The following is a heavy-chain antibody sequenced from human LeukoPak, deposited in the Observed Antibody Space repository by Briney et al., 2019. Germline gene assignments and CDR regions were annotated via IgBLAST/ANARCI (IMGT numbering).Heavy chain of an antibody. V-gene: IGHV1-2*02. CDR3: ARGVVPAARPDYYYYMDV. CDR1: GYTFTCYY. Sequence: ASVKVSCKASGYTFTCYYMHWVRQAPGQGLEWMGWINPNSGGTNYAQKFQGRVTMTRDTSISTAYMELSRLRSDDPAVYYCARGVVPAARPDYYYYMDVWGKGTTVTVSS. J-gene: IGHJ6*03. CDR2: INPNSGGT. D-gene: IGHD2-2*01.